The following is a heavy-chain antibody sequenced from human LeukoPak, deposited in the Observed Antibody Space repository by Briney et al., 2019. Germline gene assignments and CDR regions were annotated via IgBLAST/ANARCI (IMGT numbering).Heavy chain of an antibody. Sequence: ASVKVSCKASGYTLTSYAMHWVRQAPGQRLEWMGWINAGNGNTKYSQKFQGRVTITRDTSASTAYMELSSLRSEDTAVYYCARVPSGYYLAAVGYYFDYWGQGTLVTVSS. J-gene: IGHJ4*02. CDR2: INAGNGNT. D-gene: IGHD3-3*01. CDR1: GYTLTSYA. CDR3: ARVPSGYYLAAVGYYFDY. V-gene: IGHV1-3*01.